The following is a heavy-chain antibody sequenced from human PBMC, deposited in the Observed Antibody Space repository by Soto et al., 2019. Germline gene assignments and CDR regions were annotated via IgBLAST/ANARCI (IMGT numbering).Heavy chain of an antibody. CDR1: GFTFDDYA. V-gene: IGHV3-9*01. J-gene: IGHJ4*02. D-gene: IGHD2-15*01. CDR3: AKGGPDGFCSGGRCYFDY. Sequence: EVQLVESGGGLVQPGRSLRLSCAASGFTFDDYAMHWVRRVPGKGLEWVSSISWNSNIIGYADSVKGRFTISRDNAKNSLYLQMNSVRPEDTALYYCAKGGPDGFCSGGRCYFDYWGQGTLVIVSS. CDR2: ISWNSNII.